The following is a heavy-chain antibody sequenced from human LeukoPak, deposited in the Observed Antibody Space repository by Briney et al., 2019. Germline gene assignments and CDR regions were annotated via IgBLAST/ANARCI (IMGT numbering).Heavy chain of an antibody. V-gene: IGHV3-13*01. D-gene: IGHD1-26*01. CDR1: GFTFSNYD. CDR3: VRGGNYATFDH. Sequence: PGGSLRLSCAASGFTFSNYDMHWVRQPTGKGLEWVSAINTAGDTYYSGSVKGRFTISRENVKNPLYVQMNSLRAGDTAVYYCVRGGNYATFDHWGQGTLVTAS. CDR2: INTAGDT. J-gene: IGHJ4*02.